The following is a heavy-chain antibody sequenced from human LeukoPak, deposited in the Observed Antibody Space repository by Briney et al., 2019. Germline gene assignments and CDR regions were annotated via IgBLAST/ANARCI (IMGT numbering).Heavy chain of an antibody. D-gene: IGHD3-3*01. J-gene: IGHJ4*02. V-gene: IGHV1-24*01. CDR3: ATWGSDFWRGYYY. CDR1: GNTLRELP. Sequence: GASVKVSRKLSGNTLRELPIQWVRQAGGKGLEWMAGFDPENAEIVYAQNFQGRVTMTEDTSTNTAYMELTSLTSDDTALYYCATWGSDFWRGYYYCGQGAQVTVSS. CDR2: FDPENAEI.